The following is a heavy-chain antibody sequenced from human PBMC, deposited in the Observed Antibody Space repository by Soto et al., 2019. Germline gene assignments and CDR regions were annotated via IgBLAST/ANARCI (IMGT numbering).Heavy chain of an antibody. D-gene: IGHD6-25*01. J-gene: IGHJ6*03. CDR1: GYTFTSYD. V-gene: IGHV1-8*01. Sequence: QVQLVQSGAEVKKPGASVKVSCKASGYTFTSYDINWVRQATGQGLEWVGWMNPNSGNAGYAQKFQGRVTMTRDNAIATAYMELSSLRSEDTAVYYWARVKSGWQNYYYYYMDVWGIGTTVTVSS. CDR3: ARVKSGWQNYYYYYMDV. CDR2: MNPNSGNA.